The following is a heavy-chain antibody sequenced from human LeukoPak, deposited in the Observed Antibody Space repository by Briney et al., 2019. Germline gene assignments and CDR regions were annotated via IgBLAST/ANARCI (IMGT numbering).Heavy chain of an antibody. CDR3: ARLSYWVFEI. D-gene: IGHD2-21*01. V-gene: IGHV3-20*04. CDR1: GFTFNDFA. Sequence: GGSLRLSCAASGFTFNDFAMRWVRQAPGKGLEWVSGISWNGGNVDYADSVKGRFTISRDNAKNSLYLQMNSLRAEDTSVYFCARLSYWVFEIWGQGTMVTVSS. CDR2: ISWNGGNV. J-gene: IGHJ3*02.